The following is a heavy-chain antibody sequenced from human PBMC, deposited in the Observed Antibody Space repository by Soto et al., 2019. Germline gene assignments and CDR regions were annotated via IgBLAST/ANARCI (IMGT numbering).Heavy chain of an antibody. CDR1: GYSFMKYG. CDR3: AREASVLVPAAQPSRFDS. V-gene: IGHV1-18*01. J-gene: IGHJ4*02. Sequence: ASVKVSCKGFGYSFMKYGINWVRQAPGQGLEWVGWISPYSGYTHSAQKFHGRLTLTTDTAASTAYMELRILRSADTALYYCAREASVLVPAAQPSRFDSWGQGTLVTVSS. CDR2: ISPYSGYT. D-gene: IGHD2-2*01.